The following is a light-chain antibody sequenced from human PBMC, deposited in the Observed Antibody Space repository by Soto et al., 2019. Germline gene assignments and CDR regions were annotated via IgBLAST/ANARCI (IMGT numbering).Light chain of an antibody. CDR1: SGDVGAYNF. J-gene: IGLJ2*01. CDR2: DVT. V-gene: IGLV2-14*01. Sequence: QSALTQPASVSGSPGQSITISCAGTSGDVGAYNFVTWFQQHPGKVPKLIIYDVTDRPSGVSDRFSGSKSGNTASLTISGLLAEDEADYYCGSYTTISTMIFGGGTKVTVL. CDR3: GSYTTISTMI.